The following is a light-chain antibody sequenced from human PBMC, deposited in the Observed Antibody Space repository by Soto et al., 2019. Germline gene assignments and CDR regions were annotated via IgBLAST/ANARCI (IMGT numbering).Light chain of an antibody. V-gene: IGLV2-23*02. CDR1: SSNAGSYKL. J-gene: IGLJ1*01. CDR2: EVN. Sequence: QSVLTQPASVSGSPGQSITISCTGTSSNAGSYKLVSWYQQHPGKAPKLMIFEVNKRPSGVSNRFSGSKSGNTASLTISGLKVEDEADYYCCSSGGSPTDVFGTGTKVTVL. CDR3: CSSGGSPTDV.